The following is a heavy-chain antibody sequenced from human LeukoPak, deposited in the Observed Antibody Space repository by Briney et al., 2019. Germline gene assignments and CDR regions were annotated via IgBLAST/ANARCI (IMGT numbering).Heavy chain of an antibody. CDR3: ARGYCTNGVCYLDY. J-gene: IGHJ4*02. CDR2: VYYSGST. D-gene: IGHD2-8*01. V-gene: IGHV4-31*03. CDR1: GGSISSGGYY. Sequence: SSETLSLTCTVSGGSISSGGYYWSWIRQHPGEGLEWIGYVYYSGSTYYNPSLKSRVTMSVDTSKNQFSLKLSSVTAADTAVYYCARGYCTNGVCYLDYWGQGTLVTVSS.